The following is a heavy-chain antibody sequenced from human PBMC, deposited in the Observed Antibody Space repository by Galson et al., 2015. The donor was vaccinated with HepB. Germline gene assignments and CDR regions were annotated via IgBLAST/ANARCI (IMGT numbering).Heavy chain of an antibody. CDR3: AREQTCSGGKCFSGWRELDY. CDR2: IWFDGSDK. V-gene: IGHV3-33*08. J-gene: IGHJ4*02. CDR1: GFSFRSYG. Sequence: SLRLSCAASGFSFRSYGMHWVRQAPGKGLEWVTVIWFDGSDKYYTDSVKGRFTISRDNSKNTLYLQMNSLRAEDTAVYYCAREQTCSGGKCFSGWRELDYWGRGTLVTVSS. D-gene: IGHD2-15*01.